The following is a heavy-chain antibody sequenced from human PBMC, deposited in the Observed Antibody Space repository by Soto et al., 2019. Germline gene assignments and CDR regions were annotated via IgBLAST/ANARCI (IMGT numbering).Heavy chain of an antibody. V-gene: IGHV4-59*01. J-gene: IGHJ6*02. CDR3: AREGAPQNYYYSYGMDV. CDR2: IYYSGIT. Sequence: KSSETLSLTCTVSGGSISSYCWSWIRHPPGKGLEWIGYIYYSGITNYNPSLKSRVTISVDTSKNQFSLKLSSVTAAETAVYYCAREGAPQNYYYSYGMDVWGQGTTVTVYS. CDR1: GGSISSYC.